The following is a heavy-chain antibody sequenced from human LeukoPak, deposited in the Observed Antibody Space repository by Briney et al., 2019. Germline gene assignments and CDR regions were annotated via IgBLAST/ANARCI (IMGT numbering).Heavy chain of an antibody. V-gene: IGHV3-53*01. D-gene: IGHD3-9*01. CDR2: IYSGGST. CDR1: GFTVSSNY. J-gene: IGHJ4*02. CDR3: ARAPESLLRYLYYFDY. Sequence: QTGGSLRLSCAASGFTVSSNYMSWVRQAPGKGLEWVSVIYSGGSTYYADSVKGRFTISRDNSKNTLYLQMNSLRAEDTAVYYCARAPESLLRYLYYFDYWGQGTLVTVSS.